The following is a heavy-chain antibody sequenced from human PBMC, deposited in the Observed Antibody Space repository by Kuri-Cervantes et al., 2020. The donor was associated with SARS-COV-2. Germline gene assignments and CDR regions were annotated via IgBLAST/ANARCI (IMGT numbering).Heavy chain of an antibody. V-gene: IGHV3-20*04. CDR1: GFTFDDYG. D-gene: IGHD1-26*01. Sequence: LSLTCAASGFTFDDYGMSWVRQAPGKGLEWVSGINWNGVRTGYTDSVKGRFTISRDNAKNSLYLQMNSLRAEDTAFYYCARAGTSGSYLGYWGQGTLVTV. J-gene: IGHJ4*02. CDR3: ARAGTSGSYLGY. CDR2: INWNGVRT.